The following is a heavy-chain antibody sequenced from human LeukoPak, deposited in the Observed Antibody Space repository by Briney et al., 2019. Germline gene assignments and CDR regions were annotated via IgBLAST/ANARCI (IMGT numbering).Heavy chain of an antibody. V-gene: IGHV4-61*02. Sequence: SETLSLTCTVSGGSISSGSYYWSWIRQPAGKGLEWIGRIYTSGSTNYNPSLKSRVTISVDTSKNQFSLKLSSVTAADTAVYYCARDRAREYSSSFGWFDPWGQGTLVTVSS. D-gene: IGHD6-6*01. CDR3: ARDRAREYSSSFGWFDP. J-gene: IGHJ5*02. CDR2: IYTSGST. CDR1: GGSISSGSYY.